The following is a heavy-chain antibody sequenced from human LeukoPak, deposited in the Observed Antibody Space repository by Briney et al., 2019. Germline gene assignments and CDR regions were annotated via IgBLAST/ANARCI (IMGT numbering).Heavy chain of an antibody. CDR1: GFNVSNNY. J-gene: IGHJ6*02. CDR3: ARDLGSSNWYYNYGMDI. CDR2: IYTGGNT. V-gene: IGHV3-66*01. D-gene: IGHD6-13*01. Sequence: GGSLRLSCAASGFNVSNNYMTWVRQAPGKGLECLAVIYTGGNTYYADSVKGRFTISRDNSKNTLYLQMDSLRVEDTAVYYCARDLGSSNWYYNYGMDIWGHGTTVTVSS.